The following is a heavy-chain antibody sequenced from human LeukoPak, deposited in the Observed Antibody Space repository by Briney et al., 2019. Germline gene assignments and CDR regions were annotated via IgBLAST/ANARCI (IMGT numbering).Heavy chain of an antibody. V-gene: IGHV4-59*01. CDR2: IYYSGST. D-gene: IGHD7-27*01. Sequence: PSETLSLTCTVSGGSISSYYWSWIRQPPGKGLEWIGYIYYSGSTNYNPSLKSRVTISVDPSKNQFSLKLSSVTAADTAVYYCARDLTWGAFDIWGQGTMVTVSS. CDR3: ARDLTWGAFDI. J-gene: IGHJ3*02. CDR1: GGSISSYY.